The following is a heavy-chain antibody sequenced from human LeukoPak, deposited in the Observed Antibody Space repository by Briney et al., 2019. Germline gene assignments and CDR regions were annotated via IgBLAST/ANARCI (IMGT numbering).Heavy chain of an antibody. V-gene: IGHV3-7*03. CDR1: GFTLNGYW. J-gene: IGHJ4*02. Sequence: PGGSLRLSCAASGFTLNGYWMSWVGQAPGKGLEWGANIKEDGSEKYYVDSVKGRFTISRDNAKNSLYLQMNSLRAEDTAVYYCAREYGYSYGTVWGQATLVTVSS. CDR3: AREYGYSYGTV. CDR2: IKEDGSEK. D-gene: IGHD5-18*01.